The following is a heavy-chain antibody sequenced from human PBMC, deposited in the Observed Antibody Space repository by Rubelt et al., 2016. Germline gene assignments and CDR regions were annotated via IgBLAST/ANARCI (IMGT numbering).Heavy chain of an antibody. Sequence: APGQGLEWMGWINPNSGGTNYAQKFQGRVTMTRDTSISPAYMELSRLRSDDTAVYYCARDYCSGGSCYSVFDYWGQGTLVTVSS. CDR2: INPNSGGT. CDR3: ARDYCSGGSCYSVFDY. V-gene: IGHV1-2*02. J-gene: IGHJ4*02. D-gene: IGHD2-15*01.